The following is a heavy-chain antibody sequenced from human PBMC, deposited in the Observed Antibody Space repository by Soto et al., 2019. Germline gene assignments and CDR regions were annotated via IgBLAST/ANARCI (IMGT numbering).Heavy chain of an antibody. J-gene: IGHJ5*02. CDR1: GGSISSYY. CDR2: IYTSGST. CDR3: ARGRTTIFGVVPNNWFDP. V-gene: IGHV4-4*07. Sequence: SETLSLTCTVSGGSISSYYWSWIRQPAGKGLEWIGRIYTSGSTNYNPSLKSRVTMSVDTSKNQFSLKLGSVTAADTAVYYCARGRTTIFGVVPNNWFDPWGQGTLVTVSS. D-gene: IGHD3-3*01.